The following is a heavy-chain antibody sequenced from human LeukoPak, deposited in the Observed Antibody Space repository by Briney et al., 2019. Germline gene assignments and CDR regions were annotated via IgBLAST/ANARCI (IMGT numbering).Heavy chain of an antibody. J-gene: IGHJ4*02. CDR3: ARDPPGSSGYPRGLGSDY. Sequence: ASVKVSCKTSGYTFTQYYLHWVRQAPGQGLEWMGWINPDNGDTHYAQRFMGRVTMTRDTSISAAYLELSRLRSDDTAVYYCARDPPGSSGYPRGLGSDYWGQGTLVTVSS. CDR2: INPDNGDT. V-gene: IGHV1-2*02. CDR1: GYTFTQYY. D-gene: IGHD3-22*01.